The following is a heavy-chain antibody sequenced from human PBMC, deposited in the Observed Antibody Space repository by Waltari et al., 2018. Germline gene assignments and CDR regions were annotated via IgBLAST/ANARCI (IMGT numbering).Heavy chain of an antibody. CDR2: ISPIFGTA. Sequence: QVQLVQSGAEVKKPGSSVKVSCKASGGTFSSCAISWVRQAPGQGLEWMGGISPIFGTANYAQKFQGRVTITADESTSTAYMELSSLRSEDTAVYYCARGSITQPGRLPYYYYYMDVWGKGTTVTISS. CDR1: GGTFSSCA. V-gene: IGHV1-69*12. D-gene: IGHD3-10*01. CDR3: ARGSITQPGRLPYYYYYMDV. J-gene: IGHJ6*03.